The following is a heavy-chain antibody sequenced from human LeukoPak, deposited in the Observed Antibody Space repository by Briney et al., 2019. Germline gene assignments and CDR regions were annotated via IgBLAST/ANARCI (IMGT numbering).Heavy chain of an antibody. V-gene: IGHV4-61*02. CDR2: IYTSGST. CDR3: ARGPSGYSSSWYGGGYFDY. D-gene: IGHD6-13*01. Sequence: SQTLSLTCTVSGGSISSGSYYWSWIRQPAGKGLEWIGRIYTSGSTNYNPSLKSRVTISVDTSKHQFSLKLSSVTAADTAVYYCARGPSGYSSSWYGGGYFDYWGQGTLVTVSS. CDR1: GGSISSGSYY. J-gene: IGHJ4*02.